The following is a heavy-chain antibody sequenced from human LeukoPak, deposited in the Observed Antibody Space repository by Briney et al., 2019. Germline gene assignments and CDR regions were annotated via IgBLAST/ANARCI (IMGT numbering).Heavy chain of an antibody. V-gene: IGHV1-8*01. CDR3: ARGAYDSSGYRFDY. Sequence: ASVKVSCKASGYTFTSYDINWVRQATGQGLEWMGWMNPNSGNTGYAQKFQGRVTMTRNTSISTDYMELSRLRSEDTAVYYCARGAYDSSGYRFDYWGQGTLVTVSS. CDR1: GYTFTSYD. CDR2: MNPNSGNT. J-gene: IGHJ4*02. D-gene: IGHD3-22*01.